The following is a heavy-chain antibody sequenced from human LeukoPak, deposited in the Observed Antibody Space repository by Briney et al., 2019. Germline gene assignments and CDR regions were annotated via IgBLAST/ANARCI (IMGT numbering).Heavy chain of an antibody. D-gene: IGHD3-10*01. CDR2: ISGNGGST. V-gene: IGHV3-20*04. J-gene: IGHJ4*02. Sequence: GGSLRLSCAASGFTFDDYGMSGGRQAPGKGLGWVCGISGNGGSTGYADSVRGRVTIPRDNAKNSLYLQMNSLRAEDTALYYCARADYFGSGSHNYFDYWGQGTLVTVSS. CDR3: ARADYFGSGSHNYFDY. CDR1: GFTFDDYG.